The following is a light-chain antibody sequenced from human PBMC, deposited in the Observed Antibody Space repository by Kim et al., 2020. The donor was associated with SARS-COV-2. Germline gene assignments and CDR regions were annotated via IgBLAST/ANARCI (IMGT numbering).Light chain of an antibody. CDR1: QTLNSRY. J-gene: IGKJ5*01. CDR2: GAS. CDR3: QQFGSSPGIT. V-gene: IGKV3-20*01. Sequence: EIVLTQSPATLSLSPGQRATLSCRASQTLNSRYVAWLQQKPGQPPRLLISGASSRASGIPDRFSASGSGTDFTLSISSLEPEDFAVYYCQQFGSSPGITFGQGTRLEIK.